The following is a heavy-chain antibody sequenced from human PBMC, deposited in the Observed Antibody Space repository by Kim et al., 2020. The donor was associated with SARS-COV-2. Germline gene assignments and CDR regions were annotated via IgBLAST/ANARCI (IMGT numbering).Heavy chain of an antibody. D-gene: IGHD6-13*01. V-gene: IGHV1-69*13. CDR2: IIPIFGTA. Sequence: SVKVSCKASGGTFSSYAISWVRQAPGQGLEWMGGIIPIFGTANYAQKFQGRVTITADESTSTAYMELSSLRSEDTAVYYCASFPYSAGALDYWGQGTLVTVSS. J-gene: IGHJ4*02. CDR1: GGTFSSYA. CDR3: ASFPYSAGALDY.